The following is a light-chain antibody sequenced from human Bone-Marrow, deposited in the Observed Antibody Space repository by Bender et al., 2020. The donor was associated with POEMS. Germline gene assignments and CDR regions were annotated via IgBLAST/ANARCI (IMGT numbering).Light chain of an antibody. CDR2: EGS. J-gene: IGLJ2*01. Sequence: QSALTQPACVSGSPGQSITISCTATSSDVGNFYLVSWYQQYPGKAPKLLIYEGSKRPSGVSSRFSGSKSGSTASLTISGLQAEDEADYYCCSYANTNVFGVVFGGGTKLTVL. CDR1: SSDVGNFYL. V-gene: IGLV2-23*03. CDR3: CSYANTNVFGVV.